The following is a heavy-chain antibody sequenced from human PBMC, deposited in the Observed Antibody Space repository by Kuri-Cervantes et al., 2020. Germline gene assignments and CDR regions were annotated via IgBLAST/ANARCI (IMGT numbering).Heavy chain of an antibody. CDR1: GFTFSSYA. J-gene: IGHJ4*02. D-gene: IGHD3-22*01. Sequence: GGSLRLSCAASGFTFSSYAMHWVRQAPGKGLEWVAVISYDGSNKYYADSVKGRFTISRDNSKNTLYLQMNSLRAEDTAVYYCASGSSGYYGVYYWGQGTLVTVSS. CDR2: ISYDGSNK. CDR3: ASGSSGYYGVYY. V-gene: IGHV3-30-3*01.